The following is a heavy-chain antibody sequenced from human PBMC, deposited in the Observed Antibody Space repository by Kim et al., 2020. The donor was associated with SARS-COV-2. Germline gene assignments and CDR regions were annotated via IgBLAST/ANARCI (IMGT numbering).Heavy chain of an antibody. CDR3: AKASYYGSGLSSVHFSLFKP. CDR2: IFYNGTA. D-gene: IGHD3-10*01. CDR1: GDSISTITNY. J-gene: IGHJ5*02. Sequence: SETLSLTCTVSGDSISTITNYWGWIRQSPGKGLEWNGNIFYNGTASYNPSPESRVTMSVDTSKNQFSLTLHSLTAADTAVYYCAKASYYGSGLSSVHFSLFKPGGQGTQVGITS. V-gene: IGHV4-39*07.